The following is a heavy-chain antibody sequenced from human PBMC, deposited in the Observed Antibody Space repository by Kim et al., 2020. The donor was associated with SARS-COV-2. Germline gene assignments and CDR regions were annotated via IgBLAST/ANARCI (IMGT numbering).Heavy chain of an antibody. D-gene: IGHD7-27*01. CDR3: ASHPGDASY. CDR2: IGHVNSDT. V-gene: IGHV3-11*03. CDR1: GFTFSDYS. J-gene: IGHJ4*02. Sequence: GGSLRLSCAASGFTFSDYSMKWIRQAPGKGLEYISYIGHVNSDTNYADYVRGRFTISRDNSKNSLYQQMSSLRAEDTAVYYCASHPGDASYWGQGTLVTVSS.